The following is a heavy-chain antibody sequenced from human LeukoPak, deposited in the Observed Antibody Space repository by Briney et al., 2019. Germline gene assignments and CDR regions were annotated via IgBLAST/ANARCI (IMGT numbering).Heavy chain of an antibody. CDR2: IYPGDSDT. J-gene: IGHJ4*02. V-gene: IGHV5-51*01. Sequence: GESLKISCKGSGYSFTSYWIGWVRQMPGKGLEWMGIIYPGDSDTRYSPSFQGQVTISADKSISTAYLQWSSLKASDTATYYCARYYDILNGYIDYCGPGTLVTVSS. D-gene: IGHD3-9*01. CDR3: ARYYDILNGYIDY. CDR1: GYSFTSYW.